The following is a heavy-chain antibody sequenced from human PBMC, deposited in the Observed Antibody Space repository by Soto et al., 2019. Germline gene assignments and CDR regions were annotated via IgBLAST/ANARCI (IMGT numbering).Heavy chain of an antibody. V-gene: IGHV1-18*01. D-gene: IGHD3-22*01. J-gene: IGHJ4*02. Sequence: QIQLVQSGTEVRKPGASAKVSCKTSGYTFTNNDVCWVRQTPGQGLERMGWISPYSGKTNYARKFKGRVTMTTDTSTSTVYMELTSLTSDDTAVYYCAREGLLLLPDYWGQGTLVTVSS. CDR1: GYTFTNND. CDR2: ISPYSGKT. CDR3: AREGLLLLPDY.